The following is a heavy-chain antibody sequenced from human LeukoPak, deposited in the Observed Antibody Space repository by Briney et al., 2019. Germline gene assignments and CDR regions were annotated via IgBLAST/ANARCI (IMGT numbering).Heavy chain of an antibody. CDR2: TSSSGTYT. J-gene: IGHJ4*02. Sequence: TGGSLRLSCAASGFTFSSYSINWVRQAPGKGLEWVSSTSSSGTYTSFADSVKGRFTISRDNAKNSLFLQMNSLRAGDTAVYYCARGSMGGTFDYWGQGTLVTVSS. V-gene: IGHV3-21*06. D-gene: IGHD2/OR15-2a*01. CDR1: GFTFSSYS. CDR3: ARGSMGGTFDY.